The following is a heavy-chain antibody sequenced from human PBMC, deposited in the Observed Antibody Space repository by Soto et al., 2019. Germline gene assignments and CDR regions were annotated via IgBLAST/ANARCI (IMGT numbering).Heavy chain of an antibody. CDR2: IYHSGST. CDR3: ARSFIAAAKNWFDS. V-gene: IGHV4-30-2*01. J-gene: IGHJ5*01. Sequence: PALTCAVSGGSISSGGYSWSWIRQPPGKGLEWIGYIYHSGSTYYNPSLKSRVTISVDRSKNQFSLKLSSVTAADTAVYYCARSFIAAAKNWFDSSGQGTLVTVSS. D-gene: IGHD6-13*01. CDR1: GGSISSGGYS.